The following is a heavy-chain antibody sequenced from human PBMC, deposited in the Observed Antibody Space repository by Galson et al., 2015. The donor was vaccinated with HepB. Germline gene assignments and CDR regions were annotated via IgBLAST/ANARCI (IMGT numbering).Heavy chain of an antibody. J-gene: IGHJ4*02. CDR1: GFTFSSYA. Sequence: SLRLSCAASGFTFSSYAMSWVRQAPGKGLEWVSAISGSGGSTYYADSVKGRFTISRDNSKNTLYLQMNSLRAEDTAVYYCAKDIHDSSGGFDYWGQGTLVTVSS. CDR3: AKDIHDSSGGFDY. CDR2: ISGSGGST. V-gene: IGHV3-23*01. D-gene: IGHD3-22*01.